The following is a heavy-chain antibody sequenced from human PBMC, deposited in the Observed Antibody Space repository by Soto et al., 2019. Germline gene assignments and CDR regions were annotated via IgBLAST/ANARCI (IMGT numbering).Heavy chain of an antibody. J-gene: IGHJ4*02. Sequence: SETLSLTCTVSGGSISSYCWSWIRQPPGKGLEWIGYICYSGSTNYNPSLKSRVTISLDTSKNQFSLKLSSVTAADTAVYYCARSTVTTTFDYWGQGTLVTVSS. CDR2: ICYSGST. CDR3: ARSTVTTTFDY. D-gene: IGHD4-17*01. CDR1: GGSISSYC. V-gene: IGHV4-59*01.